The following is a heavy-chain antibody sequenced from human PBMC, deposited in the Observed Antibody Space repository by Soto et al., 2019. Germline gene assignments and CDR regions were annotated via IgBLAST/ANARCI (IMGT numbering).Heavy chain of an antibody. CDR2: IASDGKDK. CDR1: GFTFSNYA. J-gene: IGHJ4*02. V-gene: IGHV3-30*18. Sequence: GSLRLSCAASGFTFSNYAIHWVRQAPGKGLEWVAVIASDGKDKRYADSVKGRFTISRDNSKNTVYLQMNSLRTEDTAVYYCAKDGAIAAADYFFDYWGQGSLVTVPQ. D-gene: IGHD6-13*01. CDR3: AKDGAIAAADYFFDY.